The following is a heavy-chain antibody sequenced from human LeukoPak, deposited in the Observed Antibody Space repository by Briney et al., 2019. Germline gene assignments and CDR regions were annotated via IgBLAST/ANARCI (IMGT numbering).Heavy chain of an antibody. CDR3: ARDYKYAFDN. J-gene: IGHJ4*02. V-gene: IGHV3-48*01. Sequence: GGSLRLSCAASGFTFSDYSMNWVRQAPGKGLEWISYIGIDSGNTNYADSVKGRFTISGDKAKNSLYLQVNSLRVEDTAVYYCARDYKYAFDNWGRGTLVTVSS. CDR1: GFTFSDYS. CDR2: IGIDSGNT. D-gene: IGHD5-24*01.